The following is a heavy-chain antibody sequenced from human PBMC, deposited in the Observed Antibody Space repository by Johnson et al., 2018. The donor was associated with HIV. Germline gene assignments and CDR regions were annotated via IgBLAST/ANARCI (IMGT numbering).Heavy chain of an antibody. CDR1: GFTFSSYG. J-gene: IGHJ3*02. Sequence: VQLVESGGGVVQPGRSLRLSCAASGFTFSSYGMSWVRQAPGKGLEWVSGINWNGGSTGYADSVKGRFTISRDNAKNSLYLQMNSLRAEDTALYYCARDLGAAAGTPHDAFDIWGQGTMVTVSS. CDR2: INWNGGST. CDR3: ARDLGAAAGTPHDAFDI. V-gene: IGHV3-20*04. D-gene: IGHD6-13*01.